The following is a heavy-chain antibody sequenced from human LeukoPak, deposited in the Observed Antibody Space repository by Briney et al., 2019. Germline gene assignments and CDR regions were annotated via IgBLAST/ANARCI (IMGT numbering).Heavy chain of an antibody. D-gene: IGHD2-21*02. CDR3: ARASLAYCGGDCYYYWYFDL. J-gene: IGHJ2*01. Sequence: SETLSLTCTVSGGSISSYYWSWIRQPPGKGLEWIGCIYYSGSTDYNPSLKSRVTISVDASKNQFSLKLSSVTAADTAVYYCARASLAYCGGDCYYYWYFDLWGRGTLVTVSS. CDR1: GGSISSYY. V-gene: IGHV4-59*08. CDR2: IYYSGST.